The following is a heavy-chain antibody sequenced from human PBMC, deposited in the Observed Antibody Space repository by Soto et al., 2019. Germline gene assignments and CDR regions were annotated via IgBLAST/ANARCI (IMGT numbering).Heavy chain of an antibody. CDR3: ARPKPFYYDSSGYYSYYFDY. V-gene: IGHV4-38-2*01. D-gene: IGHD3-22*01. Sequence: SETLSLTCAVSGYSISSGYYWGWIRQPPGKGLEWIGSIYHSGSTYYNPSLKSRVTISVDTSKNQFSLKLSSVTAADTAVYYCARPKPFYYDSSGYYSYYFDYWGQGTLVTVSS. CDR1: GYSISSGYY. CDR2: IYHSGST. J-gene: IGHJ4*02.